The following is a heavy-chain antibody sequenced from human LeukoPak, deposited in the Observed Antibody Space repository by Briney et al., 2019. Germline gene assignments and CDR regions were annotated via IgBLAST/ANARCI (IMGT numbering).Heavy chain of an antibody. CDR3: ATPYCSSISCLDVFNV. V-gene: IGHV4-31*03. J-gene: IGHJ3*01. D-gene: IGHD2-2*01. CDR1: GVSVSDGRYY. CDR2: KYYSRSA. Sequence: SETLSLTCNVSGVSVSDGRYYWTWTRQHPGKGLEWIGYKYYSRSAKYNPSLKSRLTISIDASKNQFSLQLSSVTAADTATYYCATPYCSSISCLDVFNVWGPGTRVTVSS.